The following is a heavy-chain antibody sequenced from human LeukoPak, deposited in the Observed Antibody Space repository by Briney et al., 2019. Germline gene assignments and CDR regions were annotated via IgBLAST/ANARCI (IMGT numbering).Heavy chain of an antibody. D-gene: IGHD6-13*01. J-gene: IGHJ4*02. CDR1: GFPFYSYW. V-gene: IGHV3-7*03. CDR2: IRHDGSTK. CDR3: ASSVPYGTTWYGRSDC. Sequence: GGSLRLSCTASGFPFYSYWMTWVRQTPGKGLEWVANIRHDGSTKYYVDSVKGRFTISRDNAMNSLYLQMDSLRVEDTAIYYCASSVPYGTTWYGRSDCWGQGTQVTVSS.